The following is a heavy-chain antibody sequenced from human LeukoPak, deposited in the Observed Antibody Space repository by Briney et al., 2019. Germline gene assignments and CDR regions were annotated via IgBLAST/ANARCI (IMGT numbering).Heavy chain of an antibody. J-gene: IGHJ5*02. CDR2: INLGDSET. D-gene: IGHD1-26*01. Sequence: GESLKISCEASGHSFTNHWIGWVRQMPGKGLEWMGIINLGDSETQYSPSFQGQVTISLDKSISTAYLQWRSLKVSDSAMYYCARRPYSGSPNWFDPWGQGTLVTVSS. CDR1: GHSFTNHW. V-gene: IGHV5-51*01. CDR3: ARRPYSGSPNWFDP.